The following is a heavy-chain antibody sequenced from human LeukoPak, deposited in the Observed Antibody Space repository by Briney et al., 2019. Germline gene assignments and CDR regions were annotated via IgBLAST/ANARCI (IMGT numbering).Heavy chain of an antibody. V-gene: IGHV5-51*01. Sequence: GESLKISCKASGYIFTNYWIGWVRQMPGKGLEWMGIIYPRDSDTRYSPSFQGQVTVSADRSISTAYLQWNTLEASDTTMYYCARRQYSGYDFDFWGQGTLVTVSS. J-gene: IGHJ4*02. CDR1: GYIFTNYW. CDR2: IYPRDSDT. D-gene: IGHD5-12*01. CDR3: ARRQYSGYDFDF.